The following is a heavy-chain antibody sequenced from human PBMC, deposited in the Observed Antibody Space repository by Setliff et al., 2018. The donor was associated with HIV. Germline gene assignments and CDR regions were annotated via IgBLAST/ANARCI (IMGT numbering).Heavy chain of an antibody. Sequence: ASVKVSCKVFDYTLTELSMHWARQAPGKGLEWMGGFDPEHGKMIYAQKFQGRVTMTEDTSADPAYMELSSLRSEDTAVYYCATLYYWGQGTLVTVSS. V-gene: IGHV1-24*01. CDR1: DYTLTELS. CDR3: ATLYY. CDR2: FDPEHGKM. J-gene: IGHJ4*02.